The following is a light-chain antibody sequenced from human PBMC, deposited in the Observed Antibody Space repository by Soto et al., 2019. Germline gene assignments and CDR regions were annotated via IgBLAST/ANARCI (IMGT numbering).Light chain of an antibody. CDR1: SSDVGRYNS. Sequence: QSALTQPASVSGSPGQSITISCTGTSSDVGRYNSVSWYQQRPGKAPKLMIYEVSNRPSGISNRFSGSKSGNTASLTISGLQAEDEADYFCSSYRGSTTLVVIGGGTKVTVL. J-gene: IGLJ2*01. V-gene: IGLV2-14*01. CDR2: EVS. CDR3: SSYRGSTTLVV.